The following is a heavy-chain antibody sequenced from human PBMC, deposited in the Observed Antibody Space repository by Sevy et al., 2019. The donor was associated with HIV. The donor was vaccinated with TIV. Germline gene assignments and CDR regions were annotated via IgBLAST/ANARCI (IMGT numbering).Heavy chain of an antibody. J-gene: IGHJ4*02. V-gene: IGHV3-64D*06. CDR2: ISTDGRST. D-gene: IGHD3-3*02. CDR1: GFTFSNYT. Sequence: GGYLRLSCSASGFTFSNYTMHWVRQAPGKGLEHVSAISTDGRSTYYADSVRGRFTISRDNSKNTLYLQMSNLRLEDTAVYYCVDVLAGSSVGPFNSWGQGTLVTVSS. CDR3: VDVLAGSSVGPFNS.